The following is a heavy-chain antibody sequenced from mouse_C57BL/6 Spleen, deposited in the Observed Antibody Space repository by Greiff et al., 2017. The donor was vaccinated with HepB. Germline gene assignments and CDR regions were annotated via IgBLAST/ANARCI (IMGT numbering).Heavy chain of an antibody. CDR3: ARATMVPYYAMDY. CDR2: IGSGSSTI. V-gene: IGHV5-17*01. D-gene: IGHD2-2*01. Sequence: EVQLVESGGGLVKPGGSLKLSCAASGFTFSDYGMHWVRQAPEKGLEWVAYIGSGSSTIYYADTVKGRFTISRDNAQNTLFLQMTSLRSEDTAMYYCARATMVPYYAMDYWGQGTSVTVSS. J-gene: IGHJ4*01. CDR1: GFTFSDYG.